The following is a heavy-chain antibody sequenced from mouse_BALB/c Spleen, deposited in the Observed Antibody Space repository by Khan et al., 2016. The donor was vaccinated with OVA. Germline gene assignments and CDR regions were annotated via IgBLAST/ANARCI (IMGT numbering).Heavy chain of an antibody. Sequence: QIQLVQSGPELKKPGETVKISCKAPGYTFTNYVMNWVKQSPGKGLKWMGWINTYTREPTYADDFKGRLAFSLETSASTAYLQINSLKNEDTATYFCARFRGGYWGQGTTLTVSS. CDR1: GYTFTNYV. J-gene: IGHJ2*01. CDR3: ARFRGGY. V-gene: IGHV9-3-1*01. CDR2: INTYTREP.